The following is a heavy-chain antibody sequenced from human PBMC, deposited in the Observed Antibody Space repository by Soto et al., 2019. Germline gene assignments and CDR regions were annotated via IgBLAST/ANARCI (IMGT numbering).Heavy chain of an antibody. CDR2: ISHDGGST. CDR3: TSLSKAVDYYAFDI. D-gene: IGHD6-19*01. Sequence: GGSLRLSCTASGFPFSNHWMHWVRQAPGKGLVWVSRISHDGGSTSHADSVRGRFTISRDNAKNTMYLHMNSLRAEDTAVYYCTSLSKAVDYYAFDIWGQGTMVTVSS. V-gene: IGHV3-74*01. J-gene: IGHJ3*02. CDR1: GFPFSNHW.